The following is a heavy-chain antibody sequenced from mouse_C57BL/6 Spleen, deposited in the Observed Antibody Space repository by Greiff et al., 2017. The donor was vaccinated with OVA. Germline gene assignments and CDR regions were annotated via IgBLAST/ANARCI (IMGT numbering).Heavy chain of an antibody. CDR1: GYTFTSYW. D-gene: IGHD3-2*02. CDR2: IDPSDIYT. J-gene: IGHJ4*01. V-gene: IGHV1-50*01. Sequence: QVQLQQPGAELVKPGASVKLSCKASGYTFTSYWMQWVKQRPGQGLEWIGEIDPSDIYTNYNQKFKGKATLTVDTSSSTAYMQLSSLTSEDCAVDYCARRIEGYSSVPYYDMDYWAQGTSVTVSS. CDR3: ARRIEGYSSVPYYDMDY.